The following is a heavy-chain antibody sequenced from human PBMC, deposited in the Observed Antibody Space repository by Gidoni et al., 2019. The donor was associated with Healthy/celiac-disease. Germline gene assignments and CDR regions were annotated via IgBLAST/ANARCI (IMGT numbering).Heavy chain of an antibody. V-gene: IGHV3-21*01. CDR1: GFTVSRYS. CDR2: ISSSSSYL. CDR3: ASSFLPYQLLFDY. Sequence: EVQLVESGGGLVKTAGSLRLHCAAYGFTVSRYSMNWVRQAPGKGLALVSSISSSSSYLYYADSVKGRFTISRDNAKNSLYLQMTSLRAEDTAVYYCASSFLPYQLLFDYWGQGTLVTVSS. D-gene: IGHD2-2*01. J-gene: IGHJ4*02.